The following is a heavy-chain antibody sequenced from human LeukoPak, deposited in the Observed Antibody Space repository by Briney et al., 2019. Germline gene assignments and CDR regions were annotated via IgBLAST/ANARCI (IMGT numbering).Heavy chain of an antibody. CDR3: AKDQARGYSYGIKDY. D-gene: IGHD5-18*01. V-gene: IGHV3-7*01. CDR1: GFSFSSYW. CDR2: IKQDGSEK. Sequence: PGGSLRLSCAASGFSFSSYWMSWVREAPGKGLEWVANIKQDGSEKYYVDSVKGRFTISRDNAKNSLYLQMNSLRAEDTAVYYCAKDQARGYSYGIKDYWGQGTLVTVSS. J-gene: IGHJ4*02.